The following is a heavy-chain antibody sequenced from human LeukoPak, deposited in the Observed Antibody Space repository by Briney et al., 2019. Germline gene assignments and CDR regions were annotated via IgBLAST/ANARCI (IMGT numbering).Heavy chain of an antibody. CDR3: AKVHISSAGDPLFDY. CDR2: IKQDGSEK. CDR1: GFTFSSYW. J-gene: IGHJ4*02. D-gene: IGHD7-27*01. Sequence: PGGSLRLSCAASGFTFSSYWMSWVRQAPGKGLEWVANIKQDGSEKYYVDSVKGRFTISRDNSKNTLYLQMNSLRAEDTAVYYCAKVHISSAGDPLFDYWGQGTLVTVSS. V-gene: IGHV3-7*01.